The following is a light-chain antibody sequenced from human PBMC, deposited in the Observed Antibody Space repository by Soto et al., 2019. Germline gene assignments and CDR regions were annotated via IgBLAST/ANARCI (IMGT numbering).Light chain of an antibody. CDR1: SSDVGGYNF. CDR3: TSYAGSNIPVV. V-gene: IGLV2-8*01. CDR2: EVS. Sequence: QSALTQPPSASGSPGQSVTISCTGTSSDVGGYNFVSWYQQHPGKAPKLMIYEVSKRPSGVPDRFSGSKSGNTASLTVSGLQADDAADYYCTSYAGSNIPVVFGGGTKLTVL. J-gene: IGLJ2*01.